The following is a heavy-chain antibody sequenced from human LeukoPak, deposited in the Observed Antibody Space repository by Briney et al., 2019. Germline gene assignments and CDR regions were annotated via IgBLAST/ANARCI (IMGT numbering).Heavy chain of an antibody. D-gene: IGHD5-18*01. CDR3: VRGKAGMAYFEY. CDR2: ITCSRGTI. Sequence: GGSLRLSCAASGFTLSSYSLNWVRQAPGKGLEWISYITCSRGTIKYADSVRGRFTISRDNAKKSLYLQMTSLRAEATAVYYCVRGKAGMAYFEYCGQGGLVTVSS. CDR1: GFTLSSYS. V-gene: IGHV3-48*01. J-gene: IGHJ4*02.